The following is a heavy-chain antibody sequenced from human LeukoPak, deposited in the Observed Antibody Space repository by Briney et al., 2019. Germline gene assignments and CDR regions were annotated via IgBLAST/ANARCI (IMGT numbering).Heavy chain of an antibody. CDR2: INHSGST. D-gene: IGHD4-11*01. CDR3: ARRTTVTIPFGY. CDR1: GGSFSGYY. V-gene: IGHV4-34*01. J-gene: IGHJ4*02. Sequence: PSETLSLTCAVYGGSFSGYYWSWIRQPPGKGLEWSGEINHSGSTNYNPSLKSRVTISVDKSKNQFSLKLSSVTAADTAVYYCARRTTVTIPFGYWGQGALVTVSS.